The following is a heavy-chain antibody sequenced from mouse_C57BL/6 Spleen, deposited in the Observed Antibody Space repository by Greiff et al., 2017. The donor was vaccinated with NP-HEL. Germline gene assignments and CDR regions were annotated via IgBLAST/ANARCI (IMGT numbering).Heavy chain of an antibody. CDR2: IYPSDSET. CDR3: AREKDYYGSSFPFDY. J-gene: IGHJ2*01. CDR1: GYTFTSYW. D-gene: IGHD1-1*01. V-gene: IGHV1-61*01. Sequence: QVHVKQPGAELVRPGSSVKLSCKASGYTFTSYWMDWVKQRPGQGLEWIGNIYPSDSETHYNQKFKDKATLTVDKSSSTAYMQLSSLTSEDSAVYYCAREKDYYGSSFPFDYWGQGTTLTVSS.